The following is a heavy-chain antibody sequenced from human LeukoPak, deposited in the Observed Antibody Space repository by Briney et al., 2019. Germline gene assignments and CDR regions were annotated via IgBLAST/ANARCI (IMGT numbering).Heavy chain of an antibody. CDR3: ARRGITGTTRHFDY. CDR1: GFTFSSYW. V-gene: IGHV3-7*01. Sequence: GGSLRLSCAASGFTFSSYWMSWVRQAPGKGLEWVANIKQDGSEKYYVDSVKGRFTISRDNAKNSLYLQMNSLRAEDTAVYYCARRGITGTTRHFDYWGQGTLVTVSS. J-gene: IGHJ4*02. CDR2: IKQDGSEK. D-gene: IGHD1-7*01.